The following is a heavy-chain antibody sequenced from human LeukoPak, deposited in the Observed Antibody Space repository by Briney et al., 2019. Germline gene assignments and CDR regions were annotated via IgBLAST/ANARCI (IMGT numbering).Heavy chain of an antibody. V-gene: IGHV1-8*03. J-gene: IGHJ3*02. CDR3: ARRRLPTRGAFDI. CDR1: GYTFTSYD. CDR2: MNPNSGNT. Sequence: ASVKVSCKASGYTFTSYDINWVRQATGQGLEWMGWMNPNSGNTGYAQKFQGRVTITRNTSISTAYMELSSLRSEDTAVYYCARRRLPTRGAFDIWGQGTMVTVSS.